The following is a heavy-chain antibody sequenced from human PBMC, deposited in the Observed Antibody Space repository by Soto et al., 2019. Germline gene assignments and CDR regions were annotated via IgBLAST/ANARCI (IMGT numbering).Heavy chain of an antibody. CDR3: ARAQASPIFGVVIIKTQYYYFLDV. CDR1: GGSFSDYY. Sequence: LQQWGAGLLKPSETLSLTCAVYGGSFSDYYWSWIRQPPGKGLEWIGEINHSGSTNYNPSLKSRVTIAVDTSKNQFALTVSSVTAADTAVYYCARAQASPIFGVVIIKTQYYYFLDVWGKGTTVTVSS. J-gene: IGHJ6*03. V-gene: IGHV4-34*01. D-gene: IGHD3-3*01. CDR2: INHSGST.